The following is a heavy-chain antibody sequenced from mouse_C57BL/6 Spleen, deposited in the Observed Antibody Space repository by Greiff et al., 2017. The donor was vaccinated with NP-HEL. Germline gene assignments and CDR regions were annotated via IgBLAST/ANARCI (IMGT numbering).Heavy chain of an antibody. V-gene: IGHV1-54*01. D-gene: IGHD1-1*02. Sequence: VQLQQSGAELVRPGTSVKVSCKASGYAFTNYLIEWIGVINPGSGGTNYNEKFKGKATLTADKSSSTAYMQLSSLTSEDSAVYFCARGAYYGYAMDYWGQGTSVTVSS. J-gene: IGHJ4*01. CDR1: GYAFTNYL. CDR2: INPGSGGT. CDR3: ARGAYYGYAMDY.